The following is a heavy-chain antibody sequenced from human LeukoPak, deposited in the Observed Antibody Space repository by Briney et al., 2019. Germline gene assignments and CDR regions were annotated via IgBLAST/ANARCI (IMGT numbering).Heavy chain of an antibody. CDR1: GFTFSSYW. Sequence: GGSLRLSCAASGFTFSSYWMHWVRQAPGKGLVWVSRINSDGSSTSYADSVKGRFTISRDNAKNTLYLQMNSLRAEDTAMYYCARGVEYSGSTFYYWGQGTLVTVSS. CDR2: INSDGSST. J-gene: IGHJ4*02. CDR3: ARGVEYSGSTFYY. V-gene: IGHV3-74*01. D-gene: IGHD1-26*01.